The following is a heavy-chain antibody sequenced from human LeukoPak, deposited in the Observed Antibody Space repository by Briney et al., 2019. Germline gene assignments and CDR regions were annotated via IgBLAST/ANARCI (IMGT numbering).Heavy chain of an antibody. D-gene: IGHD6-19*01. CDR2: SHPCGST. CDR3: ARETEVSGGRSWDF. V-gene: IGHV4-4*07. Sequence: PWESLTLTCTVSGFSISSYYRTWIRQAAGKGLEWIARSHPCGSTNHNPYLKSRVTMSVDTSNNQFPLKLSSVTAADTAVYYVARETEVSGGRSWDFWGQGTLVTVSS. CDR1: GFSISSYY. J-gene: IGHJ4*02.